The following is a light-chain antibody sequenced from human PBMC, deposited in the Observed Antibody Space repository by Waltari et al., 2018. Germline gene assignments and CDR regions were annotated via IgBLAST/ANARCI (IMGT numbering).Light chain of an antibody. Sequence: EILLTQSPATLSFSRGESATLSSRARQSVHNLFGWYQQKPGQAPRLVIHDASNRAPGFPARFSGSGSGTDFTLTISSLEPEDFAVYYCQHRVSWPLTFGGGTKVEL. CDR2: DAS. V-gene: IGKV3-11*01. CDR1: QSVHNL. CDR3: QHRVSWPLT. J-gene: IGKJ4*01.